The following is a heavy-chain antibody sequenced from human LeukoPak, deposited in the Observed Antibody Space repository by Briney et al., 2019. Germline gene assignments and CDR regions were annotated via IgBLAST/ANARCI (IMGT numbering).Heavy chain of an antibody. V-gene: IGHV4-61*02. J-gene: IGHJ5*02. D-gene: IGHD3-16*02. CDR2: IYTSGST. Sequence: SQTLSLTCTVSGGSISSGSYYWSWIRQPAGKGLEWIGRIYTSGSTNYNPSLKSRVTISVDTSKNQFSLKLSSVTAADTAVYYCAREVIPTDSVFDPWGQGTLVTVSS. CDR1: GGSISSGSYY. CDR3: AREVIPTDSVFDP.